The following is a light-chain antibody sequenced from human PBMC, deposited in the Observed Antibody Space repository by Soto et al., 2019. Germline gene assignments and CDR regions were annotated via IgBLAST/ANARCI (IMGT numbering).Light chain of an antibody. CDR3: QQRHRWPIT. CDR1: QSFRGL. CDR2: DAY. Sequence: VLKQAPVNLSFSPWERATLSCRASQSFRGLLAWYQQKPGRAPRLLIYDAYNRATGIPPRFSGSGSGTDFTLTISSLEPEDSAVYYCQQRHRWPITFGQGTRLEI. J-gene: IGKJ5*01. V-gene: IGKV3-11*01.